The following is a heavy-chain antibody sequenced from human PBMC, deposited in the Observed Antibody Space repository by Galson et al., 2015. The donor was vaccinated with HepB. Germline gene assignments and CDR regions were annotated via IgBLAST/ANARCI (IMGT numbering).Heavy chain of an antibody. CDR1: GFTFSSYD. V-gene: IGHV3-48*03. CDR2: ITGSDNTI. D-gene: IGHD5-18*01. Sequence: SLRLSCAASGFTFSSYDMNWVRQAPGKGLEWVPYITGSDNTIFYADSVKGRFTISRDNTKNSLYLQMSSLRVEDTAVYYCARGLIVNTAMIAFDYWGQGALVTVSS. J-gene: IGHJ4*02. CDR3: ARGLIVNTAMIAFDY.